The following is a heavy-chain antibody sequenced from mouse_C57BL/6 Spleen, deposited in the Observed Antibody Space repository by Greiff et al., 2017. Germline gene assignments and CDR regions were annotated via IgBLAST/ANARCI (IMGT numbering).Heavy chain of an antibody. CDR1: GFTFSNYW. CDR2: IRLKSDNYAT. CDR3: TRVIQFFFDY. J-gene: IGHJ2*01. V-gene: IGHV6-3*01. Sequence: EVKLVESGGGLVQPGGSMKLSCVASGFTFSNYWMNWVRQSPEKGLEWVAQIRLKSDNYATHYAESVKGRFTISRDDSKSSVYLQMNNLRAEDTGIYYCTRVIQFFFDYWGQGTTLTVSS. D-gene: IGHD2-12*01.